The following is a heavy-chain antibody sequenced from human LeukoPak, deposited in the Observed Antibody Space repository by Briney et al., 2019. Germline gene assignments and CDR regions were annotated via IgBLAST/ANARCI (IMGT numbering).Heavy chain of an antibody. D-gene: IGHD3-3*01. CDR2: INHSGST. Sequence: SETLSLTCAVYGGSFSGYYWSWIRQPPGKGLEWIGEINHSGSTNYNPSLKGRVTISVDTSKNQFSLKLSSVTAADTAVYYCARSTPSRFGVVIDYYYYYGMDVWGQGTTVTVSS. CDR1: GGSFSGYY. CDR3: ARSTPSRFGVVIDYYYYYGMDV. J-gene: IGHJ6*02. V-gene: IGHV4-34*01.